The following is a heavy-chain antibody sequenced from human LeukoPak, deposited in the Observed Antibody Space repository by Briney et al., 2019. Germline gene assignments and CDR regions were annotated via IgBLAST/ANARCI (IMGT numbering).Heavy chain of an antibody. V-gene: IGHV3-72*01. CDR1: GFSITDYY. D-gene: IGHD3-10*01. Sequence: GGSLRLSCAASGFSITDYYMDWVCQAPGKGLEWVGRTRNTAYSYTTEYAASVRGRFTISRDDSKNLLSLQMNSLKSEDTAVYYCARDSGEMGLDYWGQGTLVAVSS. CDR2: TRNTAYSYTT. J-gene: IGHJ4*02. CDR3: ARDSGEMGLDY.